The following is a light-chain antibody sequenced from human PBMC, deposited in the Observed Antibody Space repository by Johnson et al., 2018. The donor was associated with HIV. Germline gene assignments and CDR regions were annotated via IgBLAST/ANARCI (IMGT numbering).Light chain of an antibody. V-gene: IGLV1-51*01. CDR1: SSNIGNNF. Sequence: QSVLTQPPSVSAAPGQKVTVSCSGSSSNIGNNFVSWYQQVPGTAPKLIIYDTDNRPSGIPDRFSGSKSGTSATLGISGLQTGDEADYYCGTWDNSLSAGVFGSGTKVTVL. CDR2: DTD. J-gene: IGLJ1*01. CDR3: GTWDNSLSAGV.